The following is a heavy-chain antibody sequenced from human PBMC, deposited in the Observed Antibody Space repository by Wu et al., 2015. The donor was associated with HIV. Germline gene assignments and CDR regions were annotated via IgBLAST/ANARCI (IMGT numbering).Heavy chain of an antibody. D-gene: IGHD6-13*01. V-gene: IGHV1-18*01. Sequence: HVHLVQSGAEVKKPGASVKVSCKASGYRFTSHGISWVRQAPGQGLEWMGWISAYNGNTNYAQKLQGRVTMTTDTSTSTAYMELRSLRSDDTAVYYCARDLSSSWTGRGYYGMDVWGQGTTVTVSS. CDR3: ARDLSSSWTGRGYYGMDV. CDR1: GYRFTSHG. CDR2: ISAYNGNT. J-gene: IGHJ6*02.